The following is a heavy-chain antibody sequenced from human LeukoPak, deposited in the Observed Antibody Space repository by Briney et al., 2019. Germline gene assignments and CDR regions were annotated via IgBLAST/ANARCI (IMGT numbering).Heavy chain of an antibody. CDR2: IWYDGRDQ. CDR3: ARYYGGVSFDY. CDR1: GLSFSSHG. D-gene: IGHD4-23*01. J-gene: IGHJ4*02. Sequence: PGGSLRLSCVASGLSFSSHGMHWVRQAPGKGLEWVAGIWYDGRDQYYIDSVRGRFTVSRDNSKDTLYLEMNSLRAEDTAVYYCARYYGGVSFDYWGQGTLVTVSS. V-gene: IGHV3-33*01.